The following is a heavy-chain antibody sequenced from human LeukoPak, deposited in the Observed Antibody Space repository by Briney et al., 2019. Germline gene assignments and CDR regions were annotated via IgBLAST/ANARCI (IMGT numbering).Heavy chain of an antibody. J-gene: IGHJ4*02. CDR2: IKQDESEK. CDR1: GFTFSSYW. D-gene: IGHD3-22*01. Sequence: TGGSLRLSCAASGFTFSSYWMYWVRQAPGKGLEWVASIKQDESEKYYGDSVKGRFAVSRDNAKNSLFLQMNSLRAEDTAVYYCATRRSGNYFATFDYWGQGILVTVSS. V-gene: IGHV3-7*03. CDR3: ATRRSGNYFATFDY.